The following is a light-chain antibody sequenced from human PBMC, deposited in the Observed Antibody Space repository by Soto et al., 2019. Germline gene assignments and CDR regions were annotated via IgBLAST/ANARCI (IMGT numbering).Light chain of an antibody. CDR2: DAS. CDR3: QQRSNYT. CDR1: QSVSSY. J-gene: IGKJ4*01. Sequence: EIVLTQSPATLSLSPGERATLSCRASQSVSSYLAWYQQKPGQAPRLLIYDASNRATGIPARFSGSGSGTDFTLTINSLEPEEFAVYYCQQRSNYTFGGGTRWIS. V-gene: IGKV3-11*01.